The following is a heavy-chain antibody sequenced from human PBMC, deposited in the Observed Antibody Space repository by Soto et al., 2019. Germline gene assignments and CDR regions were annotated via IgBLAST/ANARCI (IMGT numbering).Heavy chain of an antibody. CDR2: ISGGADDT. D-gene: IGHD3-10*01. CDR3: AKGSRGESHRNYGMDG. V-gene: IGHV3-23*01. Sequence: EVQLLESGGDLVQPGGPLRLSCAASGFTFHGYAMTWVRQAPGKGLEWVSAISGGADDTYYADSVKGRFTIARDNSKNTRDLQMSSRRAEDTAGDYGAKGSRGESHRNYGMDGWGQGTTVTVSS. J-gene: IGHJ6*02. CDR1: GFTFHGYA.